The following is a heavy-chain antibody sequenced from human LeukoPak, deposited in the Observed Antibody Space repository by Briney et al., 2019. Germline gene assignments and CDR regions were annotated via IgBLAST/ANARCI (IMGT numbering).Heavy chain of an antibody. Sequence: GGSLRLSCAASGFTFRGYWMSWVRQAPGKGLEWVVNISPDGAVKYYLDSVKGRFTISRDNAKNSLYLQMNSLRAEDTAVYYCVRGGGNFDYWDQGTLVTVSS. V-gene: IGHV3-7*01. CDR2: ISPDGAVK. J-gene: IGHJ4*02. D-gene: IGHD2/OR15-2a*01. CDR1: GFTFRGYW. CDR3: VRGGGNFDY.